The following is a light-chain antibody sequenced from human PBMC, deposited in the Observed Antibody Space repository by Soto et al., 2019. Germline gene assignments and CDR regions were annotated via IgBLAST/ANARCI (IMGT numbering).Light chain of an antibody. CDR3: QQRSNWPPTWT. J-gene: IGKJ1*01. CDR2: GAS. CDR1: QSVSNNY. Sequence: EIVLTQSPGTLSLSPGERATLSCRTSQSVSNNYLAWYQQKPGQAPRLLIYGASSRATGIPDRFSGSGSGTDFTLSISRLEPEDFAVYYCQQRSNWPPTWTFGQGTKVDIK. V-gene: IGKV3D-20*02.